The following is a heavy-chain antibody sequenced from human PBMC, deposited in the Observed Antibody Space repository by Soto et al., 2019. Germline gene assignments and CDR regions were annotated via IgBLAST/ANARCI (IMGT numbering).Heavy chain of an antibody. Sequence: QVQLVESGGGVVQPGRSLRLSCAASGFTFSSYAMHWVRQAPGKGLEWVAVISYDGSNKYYADSVKGRFTISRDNSKNTLYLKMNSLRAEDTAVYYCAIVVTGVDAFDFWGQGTMVTVSS. CDR1: GFTFSSYA. J-gene: IGHJ3*01. CDR2: ISYDGSNK. V-gene: IGHV3-30-3*01. D-gene: IGHD3-22*01. CDR3: AIVVTGVDAFDF.